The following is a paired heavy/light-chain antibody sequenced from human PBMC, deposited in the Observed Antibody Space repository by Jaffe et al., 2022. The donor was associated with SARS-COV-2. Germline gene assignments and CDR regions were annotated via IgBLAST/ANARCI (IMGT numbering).Heavy chain of an antibody. D-gene: IGHD5-12*01. Sequence: QVQLVQSGAEVKKPGSSVKVSCKASGGTFSSYTITWMRQAPGQGLEWMGRIIPMLGLTTYAQKFQGRVTIIADKSTSTAYMELTSLTSEDTAVYFCTRGYTRLNYFESWGQGSLVTVSS. V-gene: IGHV1-69*02. CDR3: TRGYTRLNYFES. J-gene: IGHJ4*02. CDR1: GGTFSSYT. CDR2: IIPMLGLT.
Light chain of an antibody. V-gene: IGKV3-20*01. CDR3: QQYDSLPIT. CDR2: DAS. Sequence: DIVLTQSPGTLSLSPGEAATLSCRASQSVTSSHLAWYQQKPGQAPRLLIFDASSRATGIPDRFSGSGSGTDFTLTISRLETEDFAVYYCQQYDSLPITFGPGTKVD. J-gene: IGKJ3*01. CDR1: QSVTSSH.